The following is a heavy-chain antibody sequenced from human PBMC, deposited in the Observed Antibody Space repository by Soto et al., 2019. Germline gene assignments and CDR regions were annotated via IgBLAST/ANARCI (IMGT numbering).Heavy chain of an antibody. J-gene: IGHJ4*01. CDR1: VFTLSDHY. CDR3: VRATFFSDSRGYTRCFDY. Sequence: GGSLRLSCAGSVFTLSDHYIDLVRQSRGKGLEWVGRSRDKAQCYSTAYAASVKGRFTTSRDESQNSVYLQMHSLKTEDTAVYYWVRATFFSDSRGYTRCFDYWGHGTMVTVSS. V-gene: IGHV3-72*01. D-gene: IGHD5-12*01. CDR2: SRDKAQCYST.